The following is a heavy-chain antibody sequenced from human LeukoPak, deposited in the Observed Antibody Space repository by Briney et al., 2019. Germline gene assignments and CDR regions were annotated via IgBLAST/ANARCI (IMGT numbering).Heavy chain of an antibody. V-gene: IGHV1-69*04. J-gene: IGHJ6*02. CDR2: IIPILGIA. CDR3: ARDAELVVAATEGDYYYYGMDV. D-gene: IGHD2-15*01. CDR1: GGTFSSYA. Sequence: RASVKVSCKASGGTFSSYAISRVRQAPGQGLEWMGRIIPILGIANYAQKFQGRVTITADKSTSTAYMELSGLRSEDTAVYYCARDAELVVAATEGDYYYYGMDVWGQGTTVTVSS.